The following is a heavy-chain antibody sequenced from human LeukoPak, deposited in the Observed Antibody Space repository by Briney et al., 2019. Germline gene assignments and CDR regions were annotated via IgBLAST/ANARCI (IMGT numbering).Heavy chain of an antibody. D-gene: IGHD3-22*01. V-gene: IGHV3-49*04. CDR2: IRSKAYGGTT. CDR1: GFTFGDYA. Sequence: GRSLRLSCTASGFTFGDYAMSWVRQAPGKGLEWVGFIRSKAYGGTTEYAASVKGRFTISRDDSKSIAYLQMNGLKTEDTAVYYCTRDPTYYDSSGYYYYYYGMDVWGQGTTVTVSS. J-gene: IGHJ6*02. CDR3: TRDPTYYDSSGYYYYYYGMDV.